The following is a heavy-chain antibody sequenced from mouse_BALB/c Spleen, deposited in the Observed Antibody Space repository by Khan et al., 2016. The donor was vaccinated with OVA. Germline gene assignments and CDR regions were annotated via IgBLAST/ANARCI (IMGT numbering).Heavy chain of an antibody. CDR2: INTYTGEP. D-gene: IGHD2-10*01. V-gene: IGHV9-3-1*01. J-gene: IGHJ4*01. CDR3: ARPTYFSYTMAY. CDR1: GYTFTSFG. Sequence: QIQLVQSGPELKKPGETVKISCKASGYTFTSFGMNWVKQAPGKGLEWMGWINTYTGEPTYADDFKGRFAFSLETSASTAYLQINNLKNEDTATXFCARPTYFSYTMAYWGQGTSVTVSS.